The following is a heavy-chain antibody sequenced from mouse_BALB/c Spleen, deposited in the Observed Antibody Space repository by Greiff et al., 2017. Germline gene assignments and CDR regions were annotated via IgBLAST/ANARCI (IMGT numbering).Heavy chain of an antibody. J-gene: IGHJ4*01. D-gene: IGHD1-2*01. CDR1: GFNIKDYY. Sequence: EVQLQQSGAELVRPGALVKLSCKASGFNIKDYYMHWVKQRPEQGLEWIGWIDPENGNTIYDPKFQGKASITADTSSNTAYPQLSSLTSEDTAVYYCARRLRAMDYWGQVTSVTVSS. CDR2: IDPENGNT. V-gene: IGHV14-1*02. CDR3: ARRLRAMDY.